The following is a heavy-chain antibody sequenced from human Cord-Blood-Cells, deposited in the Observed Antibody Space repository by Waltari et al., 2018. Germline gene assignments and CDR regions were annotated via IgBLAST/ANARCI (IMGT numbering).Heavy chain of an antibody. D-gene: IGHD3-10*01. J-gene: IGHJ4*02. CDR2: INHSGST. CDR1: GGSFSGYY. CDR3: ARGRLLYYYGSGSYYFDY. V-gene: IGHV4-34*01. Sequence: QVQLQQWGAGLLKPSETLSLTCAVYGGSFSGYYWSWIRHPPGKGLEWIGEINHSGSTNYNPSLKSRVTISVDTSKNQFSLKLSSVTAADTAVYYCARGRLLYYYGSGSYYFDYWGQGTLVTVSS.